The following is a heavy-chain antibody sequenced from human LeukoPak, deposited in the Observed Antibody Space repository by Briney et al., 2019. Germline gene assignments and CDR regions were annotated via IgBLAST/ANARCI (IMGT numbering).Heavy chain of an antibody. D-gene: IGHD6-6*01. V-gene: IGHV3-30-3*01. CDR2: ISYDGSNK. CDR3: ARDFINPEDSSSDRYNWFDP. J-gene: IGHJ5*02. CDR1: GFTFSDYY. Sequence: QPGGSLRLSCAASGFTFSDYYMSWIRQAPGKGLEWVAVISYDGSNKYYADSVKGRFTISRDNSKNTLYLQMNSLRAEDTAVYYCARDFINPEDSSSDRYNWFDPWGQGTLVTVSS.